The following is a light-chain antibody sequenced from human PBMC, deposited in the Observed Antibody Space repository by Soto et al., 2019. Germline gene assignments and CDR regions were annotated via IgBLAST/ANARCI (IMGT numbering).Light chain of an antibody. CDR1: SGDVGGYNY. CDR2: DVN. V-gene: IGLV2-11*01. Sequence: QSVLTQPRSVSGSPGQSIAISCTGTSGDVGGYNYVSWYRQHPGTAPKLLIYDVNKRHSGVPDRFSGSKSGNTASLTISGLQADDEADYYCCSNAGSYISVFGGGTKVTVL. J-gene: IGLJ2*01. CDR3: CSNAGSYISV.